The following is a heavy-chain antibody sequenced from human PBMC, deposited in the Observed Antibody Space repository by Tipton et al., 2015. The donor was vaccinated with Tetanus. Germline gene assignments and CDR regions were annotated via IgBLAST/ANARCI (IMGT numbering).Heavy chain of an antibody. Sequence: QLVQSGAEVKEPGESLKISCKGSGYSFTSYWIGWVRQMPGKGLEWMGIIYPGDSDTRYSPSFQGQATISADKSISTAYLQWSSLKASDTAMYYCARHAGATVYYYYMDVWGKGTTVTVSS. CDR2: IYPGDSDT. D-gene: IGHD1-26*01. J-gene: IGHJ6*03. V-gene: IGHV5-51*01. CDR3: ARHAGATVYYYYMDV. CDR1: GYSFTSYW.